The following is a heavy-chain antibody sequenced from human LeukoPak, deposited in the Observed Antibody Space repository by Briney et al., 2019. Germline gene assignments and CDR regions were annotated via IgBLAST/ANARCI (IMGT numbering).Heavy chain of an antibody. CDR2: ISSSGSGL. CDR3: VKDLSGSFSFDQ. Sequence: GGSLRLSCAASGFTFSSYGMHWVRQAPGKGLEWVSYISSSGSGLYYADSVKGRFTISRDNAKNSLYLQMNSLRAVDTAVYYCVKDLSGSFSFDQWGQGTLVTVSS. V-gene: IGHV3-48*04. J-gene: IGHJ4*02. D-gene: IGHD1-26*01. CDR1: GFTFSSYG.